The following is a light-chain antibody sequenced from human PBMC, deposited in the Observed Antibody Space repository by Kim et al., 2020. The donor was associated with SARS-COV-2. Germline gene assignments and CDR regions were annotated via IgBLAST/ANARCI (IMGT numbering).Light chain of an antibody. V-gene: IGLV3-19*01. CDR1: SLRSYY. CDR3: NSRDSSGNRV. J-gene: IGLJ3*02. Sequence: VALGQTVRITCQGDSLRSYYASWYQQKPGQAPVLVIYGKNNRPSGIPDRFSGSSSGNTASLTITGAQAEDEADYYCNSRDSSGNRVFGGGTQLTVL. CDR2: GKN.